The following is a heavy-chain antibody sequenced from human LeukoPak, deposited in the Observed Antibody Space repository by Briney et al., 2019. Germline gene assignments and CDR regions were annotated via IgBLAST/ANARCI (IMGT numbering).Heavy chain of an antibody. CDR1: GFTFSSYS. D-gene: IGHD6-19*01. J-gene: IGHJ3*02. CDR2: ISSSSSYI. V-gene: IGHV3-21*01. Sequence: GGSLRLSCAASGFTFSSYSMNWVRQAPGKGLEWVSSISSSSSYIYYADSEKGRFTISRDNAKNSLYLQMNSLRAEDTAVYYCARDGSGWYAFDIWGQGTMVTVSS. CDR3: ARDGSGWYAFDI.